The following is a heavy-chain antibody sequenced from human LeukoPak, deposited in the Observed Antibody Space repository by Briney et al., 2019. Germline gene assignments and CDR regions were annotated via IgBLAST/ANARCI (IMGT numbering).Heavy chain of an antibody. CDR1: DGSINSYY. D-gene: IGHD1-26*01. V-gene: IGHV4-59*01. CDR2: IYYNGNT. Sequence: SETLSLTCSVSDGSINSYYWNWIRRPPGKGLEWIGYIYYNGNTNYSPSLKSRVTMSVDTSKNLFSLKVSSVTAADTAVYYCARGRSNYYGMDVWGQGTTVTVS. CDR3: ARGRSNYYGMDV. J-gene: IGHJ6*02.